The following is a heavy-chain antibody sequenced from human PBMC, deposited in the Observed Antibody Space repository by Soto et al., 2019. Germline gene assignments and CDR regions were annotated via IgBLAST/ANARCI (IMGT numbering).Heavy chain of an antibody. CDR2: MYSGGST. CDR1: GLTVNANY. CDR3: ERAVQPGDWFDP. Sequence: EVQLVESGGGLIQPGGSLRLSCAASGLTVNANYMHWVRQAPGKGLEWVSVMYSGGSTFYADSVKGRFTISRDNSNNTKFLQINSLRAEDTAVYYWERAVQPGDWFDPWGQGTLVTVSS. V-gene: IGHV3-53*01. J-gene: IGHJ5*02.